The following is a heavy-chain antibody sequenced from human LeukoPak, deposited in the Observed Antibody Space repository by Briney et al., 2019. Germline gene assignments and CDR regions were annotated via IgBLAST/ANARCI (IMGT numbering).Heavy chain of an antibody. CDR1: GGSISSYY. J-gene: IGHJ2*01. CDR3: ARQGEWGLRGWYFDL. D-gene: IGHD1-26*01. V-gene: IGHV4-59*08. Sequence: SKTLSLTCTVAGGSISSYYWCWIRQPPGEGLGWIGYIYYSGSTDYNPSLKSRVTISVDTSKNQFSRKLSSVAAADTAVYYCARQGEWGLRGWYFDLWGRGTLVTVSS. CDR2: IYYSGST.